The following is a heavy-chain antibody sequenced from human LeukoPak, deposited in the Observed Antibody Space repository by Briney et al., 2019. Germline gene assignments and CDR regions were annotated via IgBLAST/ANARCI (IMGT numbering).Heavy chain of an antibody. CDR2: MNPTSGDT. CDR1: GYTFSDSD. V-gene: IGHV1-8*01. D-gene: IGHD2-21*01. CDR3: ARVVMKAFYYYYMDV. Sequence: ASVKVSFKASGYTFSDSDVNWVRQAPGQGLEWMGWMNPTSGDTGYAQKFQGRVTMTRSMSRNTAYMELSRLRSEDTAVYFCARVVMKAFYYYYMDVWGKGTTIIISS. J-gene: IGHJ6*03.